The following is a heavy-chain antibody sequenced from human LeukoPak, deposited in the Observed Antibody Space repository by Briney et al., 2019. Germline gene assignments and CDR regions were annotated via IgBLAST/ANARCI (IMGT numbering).Heavy chain of an antibody. CDR2: INPNSGGT. CDR3: VRVRMRFGELSLFDY. CDR1: GYTFTGYY. D-gene: IGHD3-10*01. J-gene: IGHJ4*02. V-gene: IGHV1-2*02. Sequence: ASVKVSCKASGYTFTGYYMHWVRQAPGQGLEWMGWINPNSGGTNYAQKFQGRVTMTRDTSISTAYMELSRLRSDDTAVYYCVRVRMRFGELSLFDYWGQGTLVTVSS.